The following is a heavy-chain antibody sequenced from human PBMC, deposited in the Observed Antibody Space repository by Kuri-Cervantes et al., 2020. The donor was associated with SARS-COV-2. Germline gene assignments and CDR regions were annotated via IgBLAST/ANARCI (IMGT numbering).Heavy chain of an antibody. CDR2: ISYDGSNK. J-gene: IGHJ4*02. D-gene: IGHD4-17*01. V-gene: IGHV3-30-3*01. Sequence: GGSLRLSCAASGFTFSSYAMHWVRQAPGKGLEWVAVISYDGSNKYYADSVKGRFTISRDNSKNTLYLQMNSLSAEDTAIDYGAKGHNVYGDYDLNYWGQGTLVTVSS. CDR3: AKGHNVYGDYDLNY. CDR1: GFTFSSYA.